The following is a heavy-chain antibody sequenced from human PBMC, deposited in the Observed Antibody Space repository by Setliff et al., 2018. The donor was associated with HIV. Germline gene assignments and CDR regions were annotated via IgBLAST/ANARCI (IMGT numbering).Heavy chain of an antibody. Sequence: PSETLSLTCTVSGGSISSSSYYWAWVHQPPGKGLEWIGSIYYSGSTSYNPSLKSRVTISVDTSKNQFSLKLRSVTAADTAVYYCARRRGYCSGGTCYSGGYWFDPWGQGTLVTVSS. CDR3: ARRRGYCSGGTCYSGGYWFDP. CDR1: GGSISSSSYY. J-gene: IGHJ5*02. D-gene: IGHD2-15*01. V-gene: IGHV4-39*01. CDR2: IYYSGST.